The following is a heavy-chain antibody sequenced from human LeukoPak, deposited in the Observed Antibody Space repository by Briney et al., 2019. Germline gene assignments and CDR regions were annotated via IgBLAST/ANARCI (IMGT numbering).Heavy chain of an antibody. Sequence: GASVKVSCKASGYTFTSYGISWVRQAPGQGLEWMGWISAYNGNTNYAQKLQGRVTMTTDTSTSTAYMELRSLRSDDTAVYYCAREAQPKKKIFSGSYDSWGQGTLVTVSS. CDR1: GYTFTSYG. CDR3: AREAQPKKKIFSGSYDS. J-gene: IGHJ5*02. D-gene: IGHD3-10*01. V-gene: IGHV1-18*01. CDR2: ISAYNGNT.